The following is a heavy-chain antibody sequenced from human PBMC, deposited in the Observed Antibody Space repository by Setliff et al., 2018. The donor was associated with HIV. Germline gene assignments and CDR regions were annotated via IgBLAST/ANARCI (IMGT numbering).Heavy chain of an antibody. CDR1: VFTFNNYG. D-gene: IGHD2-15*01. J-gene: IGHJ6*02. CDR3: AKDVCSGAYCYAYYYYGMDV. V-gene: IGHV3-30*02. Sequence: GGSLRLSCAASVFTFNNYGMNWVRQAPGKGLEWVAFISYDGSQKYYVDSVKGRFTISRDNSKNTLYLQMNSLRVEETAVYYCAKDVCSGAYCYAYYYYGMDVWGQGTMVTVSS. CDR2: ISYDGSQK.